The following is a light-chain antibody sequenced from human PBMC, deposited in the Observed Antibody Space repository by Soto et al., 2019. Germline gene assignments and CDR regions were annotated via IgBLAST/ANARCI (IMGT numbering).Light chain of an antibody. CDR2: GAS. J-gene: IGKJ3*01. CDR3: QHYGSSSWGT. Sequence: EIVLTQSPGTLSLSLGERATLSCWTSLRFSTDSLDWYQQKPGQAPRLLIYGASNRATGVPDRFSGSGSGPDFTLTISRLEPEDFAVYFCQHYGSSSWGTFGPGTKVDIK. V-gene: IGKV3-20*01. CDR1: LRFSTDS.